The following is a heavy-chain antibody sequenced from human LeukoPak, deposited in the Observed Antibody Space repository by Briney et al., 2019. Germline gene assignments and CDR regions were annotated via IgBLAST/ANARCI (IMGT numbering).Heavy chain of an antibody. Sequence: GGSLRLSCAASGFTFSSYAMNWVRQAPGKGLEWVSTISRSGDSTYYADSVKGRFTISRDNSKNTLYLQMNSLRAEDTAVYYCARDRGYSCGYWGQGTLVTVSS. J-gene: IGHJ4*02. V-gene: IGHV3-23*01. CDR2: ISRSGDST. D-gene: IGHD5-18*01. CDR1: GFTFSSYA. CDR3: ARDRGYSCGY.